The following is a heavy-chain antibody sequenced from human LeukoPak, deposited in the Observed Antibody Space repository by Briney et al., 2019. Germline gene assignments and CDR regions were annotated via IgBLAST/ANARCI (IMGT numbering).Heavy chain of an antibody. D-gene: IGHD3-10*01. CDR2: IFPGDSDA. CDR1: AYSSTNSC. J-gene: IGHJ3*02. V-gene: IGHV5-51*01. Sequence: GEALQIYCNGSAYSSTNSCIPWVRQMPGQGLEWMATIFPGDSDARYRPSVQGQVTISVDKSISTTYLRLSSLKASDTAMYYCARRGWGFGGPKRDHYTFDIWGQGTMVTVSS. CDR3: ARRGWGFGGPKRDHYTFDI.